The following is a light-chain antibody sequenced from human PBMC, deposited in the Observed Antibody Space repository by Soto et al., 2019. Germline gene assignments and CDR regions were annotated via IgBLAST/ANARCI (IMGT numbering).Light chain of an antibody. V-gene: IGKV4-1*01. CDR3: QQYYGIPLT. Sequence: DVVMTQSPDSLAVSLGERATINCKSSQSVLYSSNNKNYLAWYQQKPGQPPKLLIYWASTRESGVPDRFSGSGSGTDFTLTIVSLQAEDVAVYYCQQYYGIPLTFGGGTKVEIK. J-gene: IGKJ4*01. CDR1: QSVLYSSNNKNY. CDR2: WAS.